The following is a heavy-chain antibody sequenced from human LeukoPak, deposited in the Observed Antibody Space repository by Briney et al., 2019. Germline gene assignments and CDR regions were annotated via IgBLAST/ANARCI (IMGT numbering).Heavy chain of an antibody. Sequence: SETLSLTCTVSGGSISSYYWSWIRQPPGKGLEWIGYIYDSGSTNYNSSLKSRVTISLDTSKNQFSLKLSSVTAADTAVYYCARKVVLMVYAIDYWGQGTLVTVSS. CDR3: ARKVVLMVYAIDY. D-gene: IGHD2-8*01. J-gene: IGHJ4*02. V-gene: IGHV4-59*08. CDR2: IYDSGST. CDR1: GGSISSYY.